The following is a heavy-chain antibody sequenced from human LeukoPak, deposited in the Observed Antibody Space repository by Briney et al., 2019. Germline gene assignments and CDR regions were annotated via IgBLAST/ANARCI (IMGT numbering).Heavy chain of an antibody. J-gene: IGHJ4*02. CDR1: GYTFTSYD. CDR3: ARGRIVVVTYFDY. D-gene: IGHD2-21*02. V-gene: IGHV1-8*01. Sequence: ASVKVSCKASGYTFTSYDINWVRQATGQGLEWMGWMNPNSGNTGYAQKFQGRVTMTSNTSISTAYMELSSLRSEDTAVYYCARGRIVVVTYFDYWGQGTLVTVSS. CDR2: MNPNSGNT.